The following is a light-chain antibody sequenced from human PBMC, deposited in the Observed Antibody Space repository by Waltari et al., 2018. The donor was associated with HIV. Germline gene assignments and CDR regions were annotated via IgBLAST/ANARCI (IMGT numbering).Light chain of an antibody. CDR2: EVS. CDR3: SSYTSSSTPHVV. Sequence: QSALTQPASVSGSPGQSITISCTGTSSDDGGYNYVSWYQQHPGKAPKLIIYEVSNRPSGVSNRFSGSKSGNTASLTISGLQAEDEADYYCSSYTSSSTPHVVFGGGTKLTVL. V-gene: IGLV2-14*01. CDR1: SSDDGGYNY. J-gene: IGLJ2*01.